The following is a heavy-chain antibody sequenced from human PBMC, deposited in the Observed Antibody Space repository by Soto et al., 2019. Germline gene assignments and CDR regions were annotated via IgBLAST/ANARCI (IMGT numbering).Heavy chain of an antibody. J-gene: IGHJ4*02. D-gene: IGHD3-10*01. Sequence: GGSLRLSCAASGFSFSSYWMSWVRQAPGRGLEWVANINQDATRQSYVDSVEGQFSISGDDAKNSLYLQMNSLRVEDTAVYYCAKVGLFDGNKPITFEFWGQGTLVTVSS. CDR1: GFSFSSYW. V-gene: IGHV3-7*03. CDR3: AKVGLFDGNKPITFEF. CDR2: INQDATRQ.